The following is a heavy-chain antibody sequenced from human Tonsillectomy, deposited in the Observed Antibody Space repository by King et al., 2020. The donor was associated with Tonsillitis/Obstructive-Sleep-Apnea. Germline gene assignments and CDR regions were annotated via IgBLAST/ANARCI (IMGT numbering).Heavy chain of an antibody. V-gene: IGHV2-26*01. D-gene: IGHD3-9*01. CDR3: ARTPMTGREALDY. Sequence: TLKESGPVLVKPTETLTLTFTVSGFSLSKARMGLSWIRQPPGKALEWLAHIFSKDEKSYSTSLKSRLTISKDTSKSQVVLTMTNMDPVDTATHYCARTPMTGREALDYWGQGTLVTVSS. J-gene: IGHJ4*02. CDR1: GFSLSKARMG. CDR2: IFSKDEK.